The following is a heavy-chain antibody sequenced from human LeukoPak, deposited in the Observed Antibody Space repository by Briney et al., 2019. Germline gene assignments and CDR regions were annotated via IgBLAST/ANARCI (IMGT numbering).Heavy chain of an antibody. CDR1: GFTFSSYW. Sequence: GGSLRLSCAASGFTFSSYWMSWVRQAPGKGLEWVDNIKQDGSEKYYADSVKGRFAISRDNSKNTLYLQMNSLRAEDTAVYYCARGSGGGFDPWGQGTLVTVSS. V-gene: IGHV3-7*01. CDR3: ARGSGGGFDP. J-gene: IGHJ5*02. CDR2: IKQDGSEK. D-gene: IGHD3-16*01.